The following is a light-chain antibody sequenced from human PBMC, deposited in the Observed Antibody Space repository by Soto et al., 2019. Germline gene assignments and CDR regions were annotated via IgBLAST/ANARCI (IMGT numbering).Light chain of an antibody. CDR3: QQYTSYSRT. CDR2: QAS. V-gene: IGKV1-5*03. CDR1: QSISSW. J-gene: IGKJ1*01. Sequence: DIQMTQSPSTLSASVGDRVTITCRASQSISSWLAWYQQKPGKAPKLLLYQASSLESGVPSRFSRSGSRTEFTLTISSLQPDDFATYYCQQYTSYSRTFGQGPKVEIK.